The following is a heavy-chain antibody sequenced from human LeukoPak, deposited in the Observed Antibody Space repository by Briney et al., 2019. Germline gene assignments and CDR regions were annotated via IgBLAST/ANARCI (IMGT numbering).Heavy chain of an antibody. Sequence: GESLKISCKGSGYSFTSYWIGWVRQMPGKGLEWMGIIYPGDSDTRYSPSFQGQVTISADKSISTAYLQWSSLKASDTAMYYCARRKYYGSGSYDAFDIWGQGTMVTVSS. J-gene: IGHJ3*02. D-gene: IGHD3-10*01. CDR2: IYPGDSDT. CDR1: GYSFTSYW. V-gene: IGHV5-51*01. CDR3: ARRKYYGSGSYDAFDI.